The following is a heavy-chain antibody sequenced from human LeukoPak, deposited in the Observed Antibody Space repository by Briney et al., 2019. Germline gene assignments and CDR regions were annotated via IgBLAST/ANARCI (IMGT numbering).Heavy chain of an antibody. D-gene: IGHD1-26*01. V-gene: IGHV3-48*03. CDR2: ISSSGSTI. J-gene: IGHJ6*03. CDR1: GFTFSSYE. Sequence: GGSLRLSCAASGFTFSSYEMNWVRQAPGKGLEWVSYISSSGSTIYYADSVKGRFTISRDNAKNSLYLQMNSLRAEDTAVYYCARDPYSGSYGNYYYYFMDVWGRGTTVTISS. CDR3: ARDPYSGSYGNYYYYFMDV.